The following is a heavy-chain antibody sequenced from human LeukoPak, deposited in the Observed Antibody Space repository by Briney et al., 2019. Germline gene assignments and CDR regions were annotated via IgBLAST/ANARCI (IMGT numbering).Heavy chain of an antibody. CDR3: ARAYGSGSSYHPDY. D-gene: IGHD3-10*01. V-gene: IGHV1-2*02. Sequence: GASVKVSCKASGYTFTAYHMHWVRQAPGQGLEWMGWINPNSGGTNSSQKFQDRVTLTRDTSISTAYMELGSLRSDDTAIYYCARAYGSGSSYHPDYWGQGTLVTVSS. J-gene: IGHJ4*02. CDR2: INPNSGGT. CDR1: GYTFTAYH.